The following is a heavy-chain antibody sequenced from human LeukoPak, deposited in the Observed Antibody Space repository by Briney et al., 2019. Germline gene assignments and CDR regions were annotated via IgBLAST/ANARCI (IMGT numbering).Heavy chain of an antibody. CDR2: INWNGGST. D-gene: IGHD2-15*01. Sequence: RPGGSPRLSCAASGFTFDDYGMSWVRQAPGKGLEWVSGINWNGGSTGYADSVKGRFTIPRDNAKNSLYLQMNSLRAEDTALYNCARVGRLDYYYYMDVWGKGTTVTVSS. J-gene: IGHJ6*03. V-gene: IGHV3-20*01. CDR3: ARVGRLDYYYYMDV. CDR1: GFTFDDYG.